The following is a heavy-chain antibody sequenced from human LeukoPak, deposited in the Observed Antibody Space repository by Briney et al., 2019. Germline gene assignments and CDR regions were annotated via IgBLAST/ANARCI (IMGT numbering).Heavy chain of an antibody. CDR2: ISGSGGST. D-gene: IGHD3-22*01. CDR3: AKDRSDSSGYYTEYFQH. Sequence: GGSLRLSCAASGFSVSNNYMTWVRQAPGKGLEWVSAISGSGGSTYYADSVKGRFTISRDNSKNTLYLQMNSLRAEDTAVYYCAKDRSDSSGYYTEYFQHWGQGTLVTVSS. CDR1: GFSVSNNY. J-gene: IGHJ1*01. V-gene: IGHV3-23*01.